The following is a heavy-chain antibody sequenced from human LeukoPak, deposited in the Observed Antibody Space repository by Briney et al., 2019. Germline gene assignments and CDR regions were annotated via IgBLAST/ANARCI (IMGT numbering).Heavy chain of an antibody. CDR3: AKDFGVGGSWYDAFDI. V-gene: IGHV3-9*01. J-gene: IGHJ3*02. CDR2: ISWNSGSI. CDR1: GFTFDDYA. Sequence: GRSLRLSCAASGFTFDDYAMHWVRQAPGKGLEWVSGISWNSGSIGYADSVKGRFTISRDDAKNSLYLQMNSLRAEDTALYYCAKDFGVGGSWYDAFDIWGQGTMVTVSS. D-gene: IGHD6-13*01.